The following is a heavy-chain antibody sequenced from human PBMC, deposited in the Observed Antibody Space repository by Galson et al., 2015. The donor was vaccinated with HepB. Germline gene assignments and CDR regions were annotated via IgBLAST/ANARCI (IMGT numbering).Heavy chain of an antibody. CDR1: GFSFSNYA. D-gene: IGHD6-19*01. CDR2: ISGRGVTT. V-gene: IGHV3-23*01. J-gene: IGHJ3*02. Sequence: SLRLSCAASGFSFSNYAMTWVRQPPGKGLQWVATISGRGVTTFDADYVKGQFTISRDNSKNTLYLEMNNLRVDDTAVCFCAKSKDSGWVYNAFDIWGQGTMVSVSS. CDR3: AKSKDSGWVYNAFDI.